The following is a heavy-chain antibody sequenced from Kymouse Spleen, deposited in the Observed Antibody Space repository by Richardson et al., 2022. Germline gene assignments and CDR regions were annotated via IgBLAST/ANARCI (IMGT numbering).Heavy chain of an antibody. CDR2: ISSSSSYI. V-gene: IGHV3-21*03. J-gene: IGHJ6*02. Sequence: EVQLVESGGGLVKPGGSLRLSCAASGFTFSSYSMNWVRQAPGKGLEWVSSISSSSSYIYYADSVKGRFTISRDNAKNSLYLQMNSLRAEDTAVYYCARDLGIAAAGTYYYYGMDVWGQGTTVTVSS. CDR1: GFTFSSYS. CDR3: ARDLGIAAAGTYYYYGMDV. D-gene: IGHD6-13*01.